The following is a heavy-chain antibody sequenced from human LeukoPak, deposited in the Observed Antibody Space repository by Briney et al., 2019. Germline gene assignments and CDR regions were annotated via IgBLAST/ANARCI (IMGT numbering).Heavy chain of an antibody. CDR3: ARESGWLRWSWFDP. CDR2: IYYSGST. Sequence: SETLSLTCTVSGGSISSYYWSWIRQPPGKGLEWIGHIYYSGSTNYNPSLKSRVTMSVDTSKNQFSLKLSSVTAADTAVYYCARESGWLRWSWFDPWGQGTLVTVSS. CDR1: GGSISSYY. J-gene: IGHJ5*02. D-gene: IGHD5-12*01. V-gene: IGHV4-59*12.